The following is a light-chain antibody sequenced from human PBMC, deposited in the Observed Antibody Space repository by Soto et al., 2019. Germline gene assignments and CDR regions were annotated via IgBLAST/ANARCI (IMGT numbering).Light chain of an antibody. Sequence: DIPMTQSPSSLSASVGDRVTITCRASQSISSYLNWYQQKPGKAPNLLIYAASTLQSGVPSRFRGSGSGTDFTLTIRSLQPEDFATYYCQQSYTTPLTFGGGTKVEIK. V-gene: IGKV1-39*01. CDR3: QQSYTTPLT. CDR1: QSISSY. CDR2: AAS. J-gene: IGKJ4*01.